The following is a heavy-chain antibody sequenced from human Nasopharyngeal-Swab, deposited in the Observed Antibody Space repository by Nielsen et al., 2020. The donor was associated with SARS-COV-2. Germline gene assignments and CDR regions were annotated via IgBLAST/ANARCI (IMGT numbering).Heavy chain of an antibody. CDR2: IYYSGST. CDR3: ARRARFDFWSGHGAFDI. J-gene: IGHJ3*02. D-gene: IGHD3-3*01. Sequence: SETLSLTCTVSGGSISSGDYYWSWIRQPPGKGLEWIGYIYYSGSTYYNPSLKSRVTISVDTSKNQFSLKLSSVTAADTAVYYCARRARFDFWSGHGAFDIWGQGTMVTVSS. CDR1: GGSISSGDYY. V-gene: IGHV4-30-4*01.